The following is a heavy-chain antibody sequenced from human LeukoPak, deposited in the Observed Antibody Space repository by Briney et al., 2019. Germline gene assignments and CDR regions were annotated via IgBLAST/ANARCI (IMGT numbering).Heavy chain of an antibody. Sequence: GGSLRLSCAASGFTFDDYGMSWVRQAPGKGLEWVSGINWNGGRTGYADSVKGRFTISRDNAKNSLYLQMNSLRAEDTAVYYCARDGSYSGYDKEFDYWGQGTLVTVSS. CDR3: ARDGSYSGYDKEFDY. D-gene: IGHD5-12*01. J-gene: IGHJ4*02. CDR2: INWNGGRT. V-gene: IGHV3-20*04. CDR1: GFTFDDYG.